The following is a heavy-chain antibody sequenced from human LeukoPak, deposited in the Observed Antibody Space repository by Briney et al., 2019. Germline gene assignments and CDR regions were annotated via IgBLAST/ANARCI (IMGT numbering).Heavy chain of an antibody. CDR2: ISGSGGST. V-gene: IGHV3-23*01. CDR3: ARDSYYDSSLRWFDP. D-gene: IGHD3-22*01. J-gene: IGHJ5*02. CDR1: GFTFSSYA. Sequence: GGSLRLSCAASGFTFSSYAMSWDRQAPGKGLEWVSAISGSGGSTYYADSVEGRFTISRDNSKNTLYLQMNSLRAEDTAVYYCARDSYYDSSLRWFDPWGQGTLVTVSS.